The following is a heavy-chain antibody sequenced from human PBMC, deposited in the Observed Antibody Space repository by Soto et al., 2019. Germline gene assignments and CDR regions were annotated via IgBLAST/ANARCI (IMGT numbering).Heavy chain of an antibody. CDR3: ARGQDDYVWGSYRTPYYFDY. CDR2: ISSSGSTX. CDR1: GFTFSDYX. J-gene: IGHJ4*01. Sequence: GGSLRLSCAASGFTFSDYXGSWIRQAPGKGLEWVSYISSSGSTXYYADSVKGRFTISRDNAKNSLYLQMNSLRAEYTAVYYCARGQDDYVWGSYRTPYYFDYXXXGTLVTVSS. D-gene: IGHD3-16*02. V-gene: IGHV3-11*01.